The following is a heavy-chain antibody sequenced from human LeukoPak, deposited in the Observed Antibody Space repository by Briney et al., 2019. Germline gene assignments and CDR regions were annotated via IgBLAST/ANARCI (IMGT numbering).Heavy chain of an antibody. Sequence: ASVKVSCKASGYTFTSYGISWVRQAPGQGLEWMGWISAYNGNTNYAQKLQGRVTMTTDTSTSTAYMELRSLRSDDTAVYYCARDCSSTSCYWIDYWGQGTLVTVSS. J-gene: IGHJ4*02. CDR1: GYTFTSYG. D-gene: IGHD2-2*01. CDR3: ARDCSSTSCYWIDY. V-gene: IGHV1-18*01. CDR2: ISAYNGNT.